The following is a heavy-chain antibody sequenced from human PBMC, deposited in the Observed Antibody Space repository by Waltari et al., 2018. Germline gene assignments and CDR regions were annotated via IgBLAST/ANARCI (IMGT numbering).Heavy chain of an antibody. CDR3: ARAMRYYDILTGPSDALDI. D-gene: IGHD3-9*01. V-gene: IGHV4-4*07. Sequence: QVQLQESGPGLVKSSETLSLTCTVSGDSVRTNYWNWIRQPAGKGLEWIGRVDSSASTNYNPSLKSRVAMSVDTSMNQFSLKLSSVTAADTAVYYCARAMRYYDILTGPSDALDIWGQGTMVTVSS. CDR1: GDSVRTNY. J-gene: IGHJ3*02. CDR2: VDSSAST.